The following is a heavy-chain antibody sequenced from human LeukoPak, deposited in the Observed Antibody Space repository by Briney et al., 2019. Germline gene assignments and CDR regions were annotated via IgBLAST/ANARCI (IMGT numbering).Heavy chain of an antibody. J-gene: IGHJ4*02. CDR3: ARMCGGSCYDSLPFDY. D-gene: IGHD2-15*01. V-gene: IGHV4-30-4*01. Sequence: SQTLSLTCTVSGGSISSGDYYWSWIRQPPGKGLEWIGYIYYSGSTYYNPSLKSRVTISVDTSKNQFSLKLSSVTAADTAVYYCARMCGGSCYDSLPFDYWGQGTLVTVSS. CDR2: IYYSGST. CDR1: GGSISSGDYY.